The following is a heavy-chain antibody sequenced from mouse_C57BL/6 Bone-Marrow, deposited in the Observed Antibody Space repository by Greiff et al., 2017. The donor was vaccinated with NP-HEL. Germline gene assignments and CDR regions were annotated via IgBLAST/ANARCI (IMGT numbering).Heavy chain of an antibody. CDR1: GFTFSSYA. CDR2: ISDGGSYT. D-gene: IGHD3-1*01. Sequence: EVQLVESGGGLVKPGGSLKLSCAASGFTFSSYAMSWVRQTPEKRLEWVATISDGGSYTYYPDNVKGRFTISRDNAKNNLYLQMSHLKSEDTAMYYWARDRGYDYYAMDYWGQGTSVTVSS. J-gene: IGHJ4*01. CDR3: ARDRGYDYYAMDY. V-gene: IGHV5-4*01.